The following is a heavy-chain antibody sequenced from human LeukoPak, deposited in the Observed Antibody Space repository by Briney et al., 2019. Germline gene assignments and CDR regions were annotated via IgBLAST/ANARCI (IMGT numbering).Heavy chain of an antibody. Sequence: QPGGSLRLSCAASGFTFSSYAMSWVRQAPGKGLEWVSGISGSGGSTYYADSVKGRFTISRDNSKNTLYLQMNSLRAEDTAVYYCARRGHSAAAAGLDYWGQGTLVTVSS. CDR2: ISGSGGST. J-gene: IGHJ4*02. V-gene: IGHV3-23*01. CDR3: ARRGHSAAAAGLDY. D-gene: IGHD6-13*01. CDR1: GFTFSSYA.